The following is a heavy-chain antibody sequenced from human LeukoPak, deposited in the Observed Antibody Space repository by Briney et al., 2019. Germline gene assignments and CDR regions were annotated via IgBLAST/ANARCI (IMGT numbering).Heavy chain of an antibody. Sequence: RASVKVSCKASGYTFTGYYMHLVRQAPGQGLEWMGWTNPNSGGTNYAQKFQGRVTMTRDTSISTAYMELSRLRSDDTAVYYCARDLYCSGGSCYGWYFDLWGRGTLVTVSS. J-gene: IGHJ2*01. D-gene: IGHD2-15*01. CDR3: ARDLYCSGGSCYGWYFDL. V-gene: IGHV1-2*02. CDR1: GYTFTGYY. CDR2: TNPNSGGT.